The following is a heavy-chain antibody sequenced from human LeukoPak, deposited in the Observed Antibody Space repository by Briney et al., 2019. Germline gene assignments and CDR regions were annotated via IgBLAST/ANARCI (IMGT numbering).Heavy chain of an antibody. CDR2: IKPDGSVK. Sequence: GGSLRLSCAASGFKFSDYSMNWVRQAPGKGLEWVANIKPDGSVKHFVDSVRGRFTISRDNAKDSLYLQMNSLRAEDTAVYYCVRGTSGTVVRGVAWAWFDPWGQGTLVTVSS. V-gene: IGHV3-7*05. CDR3: VRGTSGTVVRGVAWAWFDP. CDR1: GFKFSDYS. J-gene: IGHJ5*02. D-gene: IGHD3-10*01.